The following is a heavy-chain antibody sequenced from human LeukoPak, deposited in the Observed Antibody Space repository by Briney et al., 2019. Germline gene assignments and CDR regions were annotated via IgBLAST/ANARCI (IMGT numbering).Heavy chain of an antibody. V-gene: IGHV1-46*01. CDR1: GYTFTSYY. J-gene: IGHJ4*02. CDR2: INPSGGST. Sequence: ASVKVSCKASGYTFTSYYMHWVRQAPGQGLEWMGIINPSGGSTSYAQKFQGRVTMTRDMSTSTVYMELSSLRSEDAAVYYCARPYYYDSSGYYFDYWGQGTLVTVSS. CDR3: ARPYYYDSSGYYFDY. D-gene: IGHD3-22*01.